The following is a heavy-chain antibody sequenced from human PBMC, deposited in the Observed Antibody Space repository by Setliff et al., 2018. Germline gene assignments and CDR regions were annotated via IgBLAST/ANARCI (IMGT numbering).Heavy chain of an antibody. CDR3: AKSMTTVTTGGNEAFYI. CDR1: GFTFTDYG. D-gene: IGHD4-17*01. CDR2: INNYNFNT. J-gene: IGHJ3*02. Sequence: ASVKVSCKSSGFTFTDYGITWVRQVPGQGLEWMGWINNYNFNTQYAQKFQGRVTITAGESATTAYMELSSLRAEDTDVYYCAKSMTTVTTGGNEAFYIWGQGTMVTVSS. V-gene: IGHV1-18*01.